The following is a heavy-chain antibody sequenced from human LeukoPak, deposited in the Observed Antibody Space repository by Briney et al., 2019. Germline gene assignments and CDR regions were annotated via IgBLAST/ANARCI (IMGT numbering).Heavy chain of an antibody. Sequence: GGSLRLSCAASGFTFSSYSMNWVRQAPGKGLEWVSSISSSSSYIYYADSVKGRFTISRDNAKNSLYLQMNSLRAEDTAVYYCARDRRVVGAAPAWAFDIWGQGTMVTVSS. J-gene: IGHJ3*02. D-gene: IGHD1-26*01. V-gene: IGHV3-21*01. CDR1: GFTFSSYS. CDR3: ARDRRVVGAAPAWAFDI. CDR2: ISSSSSYI.